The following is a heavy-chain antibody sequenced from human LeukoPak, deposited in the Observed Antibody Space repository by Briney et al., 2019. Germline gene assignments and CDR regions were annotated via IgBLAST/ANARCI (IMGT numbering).Heavy chain of an antibody. Sequence: SETLSLTGTVSGGSISSGGYYWSWIRQHPGKGLEWIGYIYYSGSTYYNPSLKSRVTISVDTSKNQFSLKLSSVTAADTAVYYCAREGVAVYNWFDPWGQGTLVTVSS. CDR1: GGSISSGGYY. CDR2: IYYSGST. V-gene: IGHV4-31*03. CDR3: AREGVAVYNWFDP. J-gene: IGHJ5*02. D-gene: IGHD3-3*01.